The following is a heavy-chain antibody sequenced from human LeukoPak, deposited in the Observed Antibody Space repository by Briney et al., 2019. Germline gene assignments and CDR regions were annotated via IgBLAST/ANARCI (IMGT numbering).Heavy chain of an antibody. CDR3: ARWAVSGTYRYLY. CDR2: INPNSGDT. V-gene: IGHV1-2*02. Sequence: GASVTVSCKASGYTFSGYQIHGVRQAPGQGLEWMGWINPNSGDTNYAQKFQGRVTMTSDTSISTAYMELSRLSSDDTAVYSCARWAVSGTYRYLYWGQGTLVTVSS. CDR1: GYTFSGYQ. J-gene: IGHJ4*02. D-gene: IGHD3-16*02.